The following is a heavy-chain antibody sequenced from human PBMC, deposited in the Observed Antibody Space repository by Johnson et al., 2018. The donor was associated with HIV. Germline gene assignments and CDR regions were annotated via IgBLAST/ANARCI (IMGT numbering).Heavy chain of an antibody. CDR1: GFTFSSYA. Sequence: VQLVESGGGLVQPGGSLRLSCAASGFTFSSYAMHWVRQAPGKGLEYVSAISSNGGSTYYANSVKGRFTISRDNAKNSLYLQMNSLRAEDTAVYYCVRDLSFDSIGYSHAFDMWGQGTMVTVSS. V-gene: IGHV3-64*01. J-gene: IGHJ3*02. D-gene: IGHD3-22*01. CDR3: VRDLSFDSIGYSHAFDM. CDR2: ISSNGGST.